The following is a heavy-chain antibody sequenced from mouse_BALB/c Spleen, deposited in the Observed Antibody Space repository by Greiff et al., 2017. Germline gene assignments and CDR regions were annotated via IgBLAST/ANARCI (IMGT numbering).Heavy chain of an antibody. Sequence: EVQLVESGGGLVQPGGSRKLSCAASGFTFSSFGMHWVRQAPGKGLEWVAYISSGSSTIYYADTVKGRFTISRDNPKNTLFLQMTSRRSEDTAMYYCARDGATMITTCAYWGQGTLVTVSA. D-gene: IGHD2-4*01. CDR1: GFTFSSFG. CDR2: ISSGSSTI. CDR3: ARDGATMITTCAY. V-gene: IGHV5-17*02. J-gene: IGHJ3*01.